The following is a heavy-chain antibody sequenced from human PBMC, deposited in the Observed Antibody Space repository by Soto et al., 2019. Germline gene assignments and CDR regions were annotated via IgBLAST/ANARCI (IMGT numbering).Heavy chain of an antibody. Sequence: GGSLRLSCAASGFTVSSNYMSWVRQAPGKGLEWASVIYSGGSTYYADSVKGRFTISRDNSKNTLYLQMNSLRAEDTAVYYCARDHRTTLYYYYGMDVWGQGTTVTVSS. J-gene: IGHJ6*02. CDR2: IYSGGST. CDR3: ARDHRTTLYYYYGMDV. CDR1: GFTVSSNY. D-gene: IGHD1-1*01. V-gene: IGHV3-66*01.